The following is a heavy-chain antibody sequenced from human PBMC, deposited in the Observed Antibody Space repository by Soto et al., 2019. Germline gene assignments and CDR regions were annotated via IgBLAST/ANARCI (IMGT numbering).Heavy chain of an antibody. CDR1: GGSMRKYF. CDR2: IHYSGTT. Sequence: SETLSLTCRGSGGSMRKYFWTWIRQPPGKGLEWIGYIHYSGTTSFFPSYNPSLRSRVTISEDTSKNQFSLKLLSVTTADTAVYSCAAGDASSMNLAPYYIHFCGQAILVTVSS. CDR3: AAGDASSMNLAPYYIHF. D-gene: IGHD6-13*01. V-gene: IGHV4-59*01. J-gene: IGHJ4*02.